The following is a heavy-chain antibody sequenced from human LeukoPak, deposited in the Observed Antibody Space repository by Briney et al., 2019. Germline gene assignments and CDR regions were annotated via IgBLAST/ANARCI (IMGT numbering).Heavy chain of an antibody. CDR3: ARGAWGSHDY. D-gene: IGHD7-27*01. CDR2: INSDGSST. J-gene: IGHJ4*02. V-gene: IGHV3-74*01. CDR1: GFTFSSYW. Sequence: GGSLRLSCAPSGFTFSSYWMHWVRQPPGKGLVWVSRINSDGSSTTYADSVKGRFTISRDNAKNTLYLQMSSLRAEDTAVYYCARGAWGSHDYWGQGTLVTVSS.